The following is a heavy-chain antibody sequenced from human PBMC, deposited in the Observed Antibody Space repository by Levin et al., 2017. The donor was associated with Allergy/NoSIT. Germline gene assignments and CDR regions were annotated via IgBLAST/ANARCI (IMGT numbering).Heavy chain of an antibody. J-gene: IGHJ6*03. Sequence: PLASVKVSCKASGSTFSSYAFSWVRQAPGQGLEWMGWISAKSGNTNYAQKLQGRVIMTTDTSTSTAYMELRSLRSDDTAGYYCAISKSYYYYDHMDVWGKGTTVTVSS. CDR3: AISKSYYYYDHMDV. CDR1: GSTFSSYA. CDR2: ISAKSGNT. V-gene: IGHV1-18*01.